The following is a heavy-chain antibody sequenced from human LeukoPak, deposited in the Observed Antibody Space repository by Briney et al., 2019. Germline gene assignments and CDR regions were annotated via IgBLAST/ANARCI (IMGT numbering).Heavy chain of an antibody. CDR3: ASDFTGRDDY. D-gene: IGHD2-8*02. Sequence: GGSLRLSCAASGFTFSSYWMHWLRQAPGKGLVWVSRMNTDGSRTDYADSVKGRFTISRDNAKNTLYPQMNSLGAEDTAVYSCASDFTGRDDYWGQGTLVTVSS. V-gene: IGHV3-74*01. CDR1: GFTFSSYW. CDR2: MNTDGSRT. J-gene: IGHJ4*02.